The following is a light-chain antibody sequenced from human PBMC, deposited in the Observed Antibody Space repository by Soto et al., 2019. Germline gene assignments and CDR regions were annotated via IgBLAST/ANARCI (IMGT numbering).Light chain of an antibody. Sequence: EIVMTQSPATLSVSPGERATLSCRASQSISNNVAWYQQKPGQAPRLLIYGASTRATDIPARFSGSWSGTEFTLTISSLQSEDFAAYYCQQYNNWPPITFGQGTRLEIK. V-gene: IGKV3-15*01. CDR1: QSISNN. CDR2: GAS. J-gene: IGKJ5*01. CDR3: QQYNNWPPIT.